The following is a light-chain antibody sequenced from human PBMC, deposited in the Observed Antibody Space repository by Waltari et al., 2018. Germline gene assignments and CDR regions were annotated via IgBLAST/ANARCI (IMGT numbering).Light chain of an antibody. J-gene: IGKJ4*01. CDR3: QQYNNWPLT. Sequence: EVVMTQSPATLSVSPGESATLSCGASQSVGGDLAWYQQKPGQAPRRLILGTITRPTGVSARFSGRGSGTEFTLTISRLQSEDFAVYYCQQYNNWPLTFGGGTKVEI. CDR2: GTI. V-gene: IGKV3-15*01. CDR1: QSVGGD.